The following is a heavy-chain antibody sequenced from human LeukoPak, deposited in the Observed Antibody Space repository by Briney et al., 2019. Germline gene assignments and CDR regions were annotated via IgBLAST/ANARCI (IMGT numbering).Heavy chain of an antibody. CDR2: IYHSGST. V-gene: IGHV4-38-2*02. Sequence: KPSETLSLTCTVSGYSISSGYYWGWIRQPPGKGLEWIGSIYHSGSTYYNPSLKSRVAISVDTSKNQFSLKLSSVTATDTAVYYCARVPGGGYSYGYDYWGQGTLVTASS. J-gene: IGHJ4*02. CDR1: GYSISSGYY. D-gene: IGHD5-18*01. CDR3: ARVPGGGYSYGYDY.